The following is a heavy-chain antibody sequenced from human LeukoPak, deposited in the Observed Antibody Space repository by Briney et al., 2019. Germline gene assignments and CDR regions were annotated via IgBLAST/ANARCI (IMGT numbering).Heavy chain of an antibody. J-gene: IGHJ4*02. Sequence: GRSLRLSCAASGFTFSSYWMHWVRQAPGKGLVWVSRINSDGSSTSYADSVKGRFTISRDNAKNTLYLQMNSLRAEDTAVYYCAPLGVVPANGYYWGQGTLVTVSS. CDR2: INSDGSST. CDR1: GFTFSSYW. V-gene: IGHV3-74*01. CDR3: APLGVVPANGYY. D-gene: IGHD2-15*01.